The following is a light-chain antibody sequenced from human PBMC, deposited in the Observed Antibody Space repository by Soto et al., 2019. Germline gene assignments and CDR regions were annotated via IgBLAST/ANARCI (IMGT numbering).Light chain of an antibody. Sequence: EMVLTQSPATLSVSPGERATLSCRASQSVSTKLAWYQQKRGQAPRLLIYDASTRATDIPERFSGSGAGTEFSFTISSLQSEDFAVYYCQQYNKWPPYTFGQGTKLEIK. V-gene: IGKV3-15*01. CDR3: QQYNKWPPYT. CDR1: QSVSTK. CDR2: DAS. J-gene: IGKJ2*01.